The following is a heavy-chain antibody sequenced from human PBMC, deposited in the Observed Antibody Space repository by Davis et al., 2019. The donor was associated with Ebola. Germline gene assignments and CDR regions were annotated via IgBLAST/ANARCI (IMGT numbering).Heavy chain of an antibody. Sequence: GGSLRLSCKGSGYSFTSYWISWVRQMPGKGLEWMGRIDPSDSYTNYSPSFQGHVTISADKSISTAYLQWSSLKASDTAMYYCARGDFLAAAGYYFDYWGQGTLVTVSS. CDR2: IDPSDSYT. J-gene: IGHJ4*02. CDR3: ARGDFLAAAGYYFDY. CDR1: GYSFTSYW. D-gene: IGHD6-13*01. V-gene: IGHV5-10-1*01.